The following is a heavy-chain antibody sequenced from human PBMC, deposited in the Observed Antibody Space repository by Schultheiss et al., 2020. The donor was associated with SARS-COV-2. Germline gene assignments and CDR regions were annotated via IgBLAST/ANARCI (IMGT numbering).Heavy chain of an antibody. J-gene: IGHJ6*02. D-gene: IGHD3-3*01. Sequence: GGSLRLSCAASGFTFSSYGMHWVRQAPGKGLEWVAVISYDGSNKYYTDSVKGRFTISRDNSKNTLHLQMNSLRAEDTAVYYCAKDLSGEVRFLEWLSDDYYYYYGMDVWGQGTTVTVSS. CDR2: ISYDGSNK. CDR1: GFTFSSYG. CDR3: AKDLSGEVRFLEWLSDDYYYYYGMDV. V-gene: IGHV3-30*19.